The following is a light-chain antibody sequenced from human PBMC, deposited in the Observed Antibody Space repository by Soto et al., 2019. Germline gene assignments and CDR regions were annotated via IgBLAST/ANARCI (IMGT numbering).Light chain of an antibody. CDR2: GAS. CDR1: QSVSSY. J-gene: IGKJ2*01. CDR3: PQRDTGRT. V-gene: IGKV3-11*01. Sequence: IVLTQSPATLSLSPGERATLSCRASQSVSSYLAWYQQKPGQSPRLLIYGASNRATGNPARFSGSGSGTDFTLTISSLEPEDFAVYNCPQRDTGRTFGQGTKLEI.